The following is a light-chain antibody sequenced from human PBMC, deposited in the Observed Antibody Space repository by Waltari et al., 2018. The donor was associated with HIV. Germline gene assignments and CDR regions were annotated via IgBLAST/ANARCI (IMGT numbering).Light chain of an antibody. V-gene: IGLV2-23*02. CDR3: CSFAASNTLL. J-gene: IGLJ2*01. Sequence: QSALTQPASVSGSPGQSITISCTGATSDVGNYEFVSWYQQHPGKAPKLIIFEVSERPSGVSDRFSGSKSGNTASLTISGLQADDEADYYCCSFAASNTLLFGGGTRLTVL. CDR1: TSDVGNYEF. CDR2: EVS.